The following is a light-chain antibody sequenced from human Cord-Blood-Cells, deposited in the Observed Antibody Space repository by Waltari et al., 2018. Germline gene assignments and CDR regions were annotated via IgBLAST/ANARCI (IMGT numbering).Light chain of an antibody. Sequence: QLVLTQSPSASASLGASVKLTCTLSSGHSSYAIAWHQQQPEKGPRYLMKLNSDGSHSQGDGIPDRFSGSSSGAERYLTISSLQSEDEADYYCQTWGTVVFGGGTKLTVL. V-gene: IGLV4-69*01. CDR3: QTWGTVV. CDR1: SGHSSYA. CDR2: LNSDGSH. J-gene: IGLJ2*01.